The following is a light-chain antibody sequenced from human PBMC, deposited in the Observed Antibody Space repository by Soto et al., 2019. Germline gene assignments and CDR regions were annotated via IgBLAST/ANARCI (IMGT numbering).Light chain of an antibody. CDR2: GAS. CDR3: QQYNNWPPT. V-gene: IGKV3-15*01. J-gene: IGKJ1*01. Sequence: EIVLTQSPGTLSLSPGERATLSCSSSQTVSSARLAWFQQKPGQAPTLLIYGASTRATGIPARFSGSGSGTEFTLTISSLQSEDFAVYYCQQYNNWPPTFGQGTKVDIK. CDR1: QTVSSA.